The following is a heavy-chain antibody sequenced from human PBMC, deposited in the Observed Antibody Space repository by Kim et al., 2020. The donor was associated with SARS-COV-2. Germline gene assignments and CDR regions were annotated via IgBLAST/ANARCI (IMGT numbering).Heavy chain of an antibody. CDR3: ASLPGDPGGY. CDR2: INHSGST. CDR1: GGSFSGYY. D-gene: IGHD4-17*01. J-gene: IGHJ4*02. Sequence: SETLSLTCAVYGGSFSGYYWSWIRQPPGKGLEWIGEINHSGSTNYNPSLKSRVTISVDTSKNQFSLKLSSVTAADTAVYYCASLPGDPGGYWGQGTLVTVSS. V-gene: IGHV4-34*01.